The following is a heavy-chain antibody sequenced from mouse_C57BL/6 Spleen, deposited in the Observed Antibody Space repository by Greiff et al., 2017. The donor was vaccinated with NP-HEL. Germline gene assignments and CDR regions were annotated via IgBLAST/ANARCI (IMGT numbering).Heavy chain of an antibody. Sequence: QVQLKESGAELVRPGPSVKMSCKASGYTFTNYWIGWAKQRPGHGLEWIGDIYPGGGYTNYNEKFKGKATLTADKSSSTAYMQFSSLTSEDSAIYYCARVICFYYFDYWGQGTTLTVSS. V-gene: IGHV1-63*01. CDR2: IYPGGGYT. J-gene: IGHJ2*01. D-gene: IGHD6-1*01. CDR3: ARVICFYYFDY. CDR1: GYTFTNYW.